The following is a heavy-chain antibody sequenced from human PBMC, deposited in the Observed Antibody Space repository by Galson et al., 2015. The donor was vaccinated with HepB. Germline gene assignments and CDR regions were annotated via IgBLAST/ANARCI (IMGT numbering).Heavy chain of an antibody. CDR1: GLAFSSSA. J-gene: IGHJ4*02. D-gene: IGHD6-13*01. Sequence: SLRLSCAASGLAFSSSAMSWVGQAAGQGRGWVSAIRGSGGSTYYADSVKGRFTISRDNSKNTLYLQMNSLRAEDTAVYYCAKGDSSYSRAPMGYWGQGTLVTVSS. V-gene: IGHV3-23*01. CDR2: IRGSGGST. CDR3: AKGDSSYSRAPMGY.